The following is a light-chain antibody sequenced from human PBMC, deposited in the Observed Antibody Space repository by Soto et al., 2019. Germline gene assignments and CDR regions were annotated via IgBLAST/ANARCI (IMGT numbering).Light chain of an antibody. CDR1: QSISRS. Sequence: DIQMTQSPSTLSASVGDRVTITCRASQSISRSLAWYQQKPGKAPNLLIYDASSLESGVPSRFSGSGFGTEFPLTISSLQPDDFATYYCQQYNSYLLTFGPGTKVDIK. CDR2: DAS. CDR3: QQYNSYLLT. J-gene: IGKJ3*01. V-gene: IGKV1-5*01.